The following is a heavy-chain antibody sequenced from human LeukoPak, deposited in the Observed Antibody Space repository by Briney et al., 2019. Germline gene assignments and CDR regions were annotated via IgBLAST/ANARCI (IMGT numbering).Heavy chain of an antibody. CDR2: INSDGSST. D-gene: IGHD3-22*01. CDR3: ASRGVRRDYYDSSGYIGDAFDI. CDR1: GFTFSSYW. J-gene: IGHJ3*02. Sequence: PGGSLRLSCAASGFTFSSYWMHWVRQAPGKGLVWVSRINSDGSSTSYADSVKGRFTISRDNAKNTLCLQMNSLRAEDTAVYYCASRGVRRDYYDSSGYIGDAFDIWGQGTMVTVSS. V-gene: IGHV3-74*01.